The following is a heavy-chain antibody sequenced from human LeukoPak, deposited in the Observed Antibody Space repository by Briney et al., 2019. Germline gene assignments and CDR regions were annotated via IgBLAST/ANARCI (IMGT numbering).Heavy chain of an antibody. CDR2: IQASGNT. J-gene: IGHJ3*02. CDR3: AKGGVVVVAPNGFHI. D-gene: IGHD2-15*01. CDR1: GGSISRDSYY. Sequence: SQTLSLTCTVSGGSISRDSYYWSWIRQPAGKGLEWIGRIQASGNTNYNPSLESRVTISVDTSKNQFSLRLSSVTAADTAVYYCAKGGVVVVAPNGFHIWGQGTMVTVSS. V-gene: IGHV4-61*02.